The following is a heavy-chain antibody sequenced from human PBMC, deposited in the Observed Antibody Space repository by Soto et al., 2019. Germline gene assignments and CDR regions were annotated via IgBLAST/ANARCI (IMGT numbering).Heavy chain of an antibody. CDR2: INPSSGET. V-gene: IGHV1-2*02. D-gene: IGHD1-26*01. CDR1: GYTFIDYF. CDR3: VRVLKLGDLDY. J-gene: IGHJ4*02. Sequence: ASVKVSCKASGYTFIDYFIQWVRQAPGQGLEWMGWINPSSGETTYAQKFQGRVTMTRDTSISTAYMDLITLRSDDRAIYYCVRVLKLGDLDYWGQGTPVTVSS.